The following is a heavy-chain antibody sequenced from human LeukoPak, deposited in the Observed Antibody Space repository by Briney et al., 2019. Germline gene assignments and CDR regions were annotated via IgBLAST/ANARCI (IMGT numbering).Heavy chain of an antibody. V-gene: IGHV3-11*04. Sequence: AGGSLRLSCAASGFTFSDYYMSWIRQAPGKALKWVSYVSSGSSTIYYADSVKGRFTISRDNSKNTLYLQMNSLRAEDTAVYYCARDSWYSSSWYDAFDIWGQGTMVTVSS. CDR3: ARDSWYSSSWYDAFDI. D-gene: IGHD6-13*01. CDR1: GFTFSDYY. CDR2: VSSGSSTI. J-gene: IGHJ3*02.